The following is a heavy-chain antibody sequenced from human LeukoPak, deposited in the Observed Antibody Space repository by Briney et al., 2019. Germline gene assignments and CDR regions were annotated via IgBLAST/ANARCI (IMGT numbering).Heavy chain of an antibody. CDR2: ISSGGSTI. CDR1: GFTFSDYY. D-gene: IGHD6-19*01. CDR3: ARGPEQWLVGWFDP. Sequence: PGGSLRLSCAASGFTFSDYYMSWIRQAPGKGLEWISYISSGGSTIYYADSVKGRFTISRDNAKNSLYLQMNSLRAEDMAVYYCARGPEQWLVGWFDPWGQGTLVTVSS. J-gene: IGHJ5*02. V-gene: IGHV3-11*04.